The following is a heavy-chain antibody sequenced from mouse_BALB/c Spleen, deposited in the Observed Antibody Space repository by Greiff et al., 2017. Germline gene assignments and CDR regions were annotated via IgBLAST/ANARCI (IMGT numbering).Heavy chain of an antibody. J-gene: IGHJ3*01. CDR2: INPSNGGT. V-gene: IGHV1S81*02. CDR3: TREVYYGHDEGFAY. D-gene: IGHD2-2*01. Sequence: QVQLQQPGAELVKPGASVKLSCKASGYTFTSYYMYWVKQRPGQGLEWIGGINPSNGGTNFNEKFKSKATLTVDKSSSTAYMQLSSLTSEDSAVYYCTREVYYGHDEGFAYWGQGTLVTVSA. CDR1: GYTFTSYY.